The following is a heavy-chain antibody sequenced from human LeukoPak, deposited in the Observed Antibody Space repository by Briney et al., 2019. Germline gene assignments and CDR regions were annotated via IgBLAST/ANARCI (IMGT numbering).Heavy chain of an antibody. D-gene: IGHD3-9*01. CDR1: GFTFSSYS. CDR3: ARGPGLADYYYYGMDV. Sequence: GGSLRLSCAASGFTFSSYSMNWVRQAPGKGLEWVSSISSSSSYIYYADSVKGRFTISRDNAKNSLYLQMNSLRAEDTAVYYCARGPGLADYYYYGMDVWGQGTTVTVSS. V-gene: IGHV3-21*04. CDR2: ISSSSSYI. J-gene: IGHJ6*02.